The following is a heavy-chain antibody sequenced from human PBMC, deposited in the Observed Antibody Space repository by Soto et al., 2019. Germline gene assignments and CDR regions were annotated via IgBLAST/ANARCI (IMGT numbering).Heavy chain of an antibody. CDR2: IGPAGST. J-gene: IGHJ6*01. D-gene: IGHD4-17*01. CDR1: GFTLSTLT. CDR3: ARDKSYGDGDQYHGMDV. V-gene: IGHV3-13*01. Sequence: PGGSLRLSCTASGFTLSTLTMNWVRHAPGKGLEWVAGIGPAGSTYYPDSVKGLFTISRENAQRTVYLQMSSLRAEDTAVYYFARDKSYGDGDQYHGMDVWGQGNTVTVSS.